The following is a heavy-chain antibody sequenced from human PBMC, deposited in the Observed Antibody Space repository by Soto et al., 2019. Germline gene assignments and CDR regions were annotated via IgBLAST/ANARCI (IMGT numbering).Heavy chain of an antibody. V-gene: IGHV1-69*13. CDR3: AEGVGAGYYYYYGMDV. CDR1: GGTFSSYA. J-gene: IGHJ6*02. Sequence: SVKVSCKTSGGTFSSYAISWVRQAPGQGLDWMGGIIPIFGTANYAQKFQGRVTITADESTSTAYMELSSLRSEDTAVYYCAEGVGAGYYYYYGMDVWGQGTTVTVSS. D-gene: IGHD1-26*01. CDR2: IIPIFGTA.